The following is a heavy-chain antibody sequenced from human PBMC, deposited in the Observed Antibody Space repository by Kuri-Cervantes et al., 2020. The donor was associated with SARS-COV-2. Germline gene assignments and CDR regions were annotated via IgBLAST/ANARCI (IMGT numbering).Heavy chain of an antibody. CDR3: ARDLVVSSGWDYYMDV. CDR2: IWYDGSNK. D-gene: IGHD6-19*01. V-gene: IGHV3-33*01. Sequence: GGSLRLSCAASGFTFSSYGMHWVRQAPGKGLEWVAVIWYDGSNKYYADSVKGRFTISRDNSKNTPYLQMNSLRAEDTAVYYCARDLVVSSGWDYYMDVWGKGTTVTVSS. J-gene: IGHJ6*03. CDR1: GFTFSSYG.